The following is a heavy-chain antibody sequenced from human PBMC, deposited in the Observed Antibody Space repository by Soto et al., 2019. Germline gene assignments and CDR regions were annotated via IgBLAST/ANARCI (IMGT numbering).Heavy chain of an antibody. CDR1: GIIFGQYA. D-gene: IGHD3-22*01. V-gene: IGHV3-23*01. CDR2: VGPSGAST. CDR3: ARSYYYDSTRFYRTFDX. Sequence: PGGSLRLSFAASGIIFGQYAMSWVRLAPGKGLAWVGIVGPSGASTFYAYSVRVRVTISMDNAEKTLYLQMNSLRAADTALYFCARSYYYDSTRFYRTFDXWGPVTLVPVSX. J-gene: IGHJ4*02.